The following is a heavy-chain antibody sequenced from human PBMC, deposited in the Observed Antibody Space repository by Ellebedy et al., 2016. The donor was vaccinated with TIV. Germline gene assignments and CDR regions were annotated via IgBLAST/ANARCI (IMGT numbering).Heavy chain of an antibody. V-gene: IGHV3-30-3*01. Sequence: GGSLRLSXAASGFTFSRYAIHWVRQAPGKGLEWVAVISYDGSKKYYADSVKGRFSISRDNSKNTLYLQMNSLRAEDTAIYYCRVGGIVGADFDYWGQGTLVTVSS. J-gene: IGHJ4*02. D-gene: IGHD1-26*01. CDR3: RVGGIVGADFDY. CDR2: ISYDGSKK. CDR1: GFTFSRYA.